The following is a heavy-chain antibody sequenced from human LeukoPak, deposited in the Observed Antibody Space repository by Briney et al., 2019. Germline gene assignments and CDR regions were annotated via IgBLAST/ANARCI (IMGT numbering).Heavy chain of an antibody. V-gene: IGHV4-34*01. J-gene: IGHJ4*02. D-gene: IGHD5-12*01. CDR2: INHSGST. CDR1: GGSFSGYY. Sequence: SETLSLTCAVYGGSFSGYYWNWIRQPPGKGLEWIGEINHSGSTNYNPSLKSRVTISIDTSKNQFSLKLSSVTAADTAVYYCARGTLRHCGYDYMDFDYWGQGTLVTVSS. CDR3: ARGTLRHCGYDYMDFDY.